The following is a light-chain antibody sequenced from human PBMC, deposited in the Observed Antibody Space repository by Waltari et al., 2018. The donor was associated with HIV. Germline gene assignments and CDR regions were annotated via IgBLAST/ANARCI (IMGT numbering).Light chain of an antibody. CDR1: RSDVGGYNY. V-gene: IGLV2-14*01. CDR3: RSYTSTNTHV. CDR2: EVN. Sequence: QAALTQPASVSGPPGQSITISCTGTRSDVGGYNYVSWYQQHPGQAPKLVISEVNELPSGVSNRFSGSKSANTASLTIAGLQAEDEADYYCRSYTSTNTHVFGAGTKLTVL. J-gene: IGLJ2*01.